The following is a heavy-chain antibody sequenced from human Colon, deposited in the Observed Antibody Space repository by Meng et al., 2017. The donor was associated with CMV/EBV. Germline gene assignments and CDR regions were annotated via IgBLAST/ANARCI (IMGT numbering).Heavy chain of an antibody. D-gene: IGHD2-2*01. CDR3: ARDSRYQGWFDR. V-gene: IGHV3-23*01. J-gene: IGHJ5*02. CDR1: GFSFSNYA. Sequence: SCVGSGFSFSNYAMSWVRQAPGKGLEWVSAISGRSDSTSYAVSVKGRFTISRDNSKNTLYLEMNSLRAEDTALYYCARDSRYQGWFDRWGQGTLVTVSS. CDR2: ISGRSDST.